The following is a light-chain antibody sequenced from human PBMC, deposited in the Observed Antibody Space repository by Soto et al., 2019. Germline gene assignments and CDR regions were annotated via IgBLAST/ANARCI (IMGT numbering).Light chain of an antibody. V-gene: IGKV3-20*01. CDR2: GAS. CDR3: HQYDYSLGYT. Sequence: EVVLTQSPGTLSLSPGERVTLSSRASQSVTSTFLTWSQHKPGQAPRVLIYGASRRATGIPDRFSGSGSETDFTLTISRLEPEDFAVYYCHQYDYSLGYTFGQGTKLEI. J-gene: IGKJ2*01. CDR1: QSVTSTF.